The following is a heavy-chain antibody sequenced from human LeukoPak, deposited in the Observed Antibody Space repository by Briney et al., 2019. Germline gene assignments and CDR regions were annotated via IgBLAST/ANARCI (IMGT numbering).Heavy chain of an antibody. Sequence: AGGSLRLSYSASGFTFDDYGMSWVRHAPGKGLEWVSGINWNGGSTGYADSVKGRFTISRDNAKNSLYLQMNSLRAEDTALYYCAILAAAAPPPNYYMDVWGKGTTVTVSS. J-gene: IGHJ6*03. CDR1: GFTFDDYG. CDR2: INWNGGST. D-gene: IGHD6-13*01. V-gene: IGHV3-20*03. CDR3: AILAAAAPPPNYYMDV.